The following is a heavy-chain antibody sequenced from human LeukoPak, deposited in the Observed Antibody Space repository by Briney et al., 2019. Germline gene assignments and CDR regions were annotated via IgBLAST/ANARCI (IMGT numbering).Heavy chain of an antibody. CDR2: ISSSSSTI. CDR3: AKAPYGDYPDY. D-gene: IGHD4-17*01. V-gene: IGHV3-48*01. CDR1: GFTFSSYS. Sequence: GGSLRLSCAASGFTFSSYSMNWVRQAPGKGLEWVSYISSSSSTIYYADSVKGRFTISRDNAKNSLYLQMNSLRAEDTAVYYCAKAPYGDYPDYWGQGTLVTVSS. J-gene: IGHJ4*02.